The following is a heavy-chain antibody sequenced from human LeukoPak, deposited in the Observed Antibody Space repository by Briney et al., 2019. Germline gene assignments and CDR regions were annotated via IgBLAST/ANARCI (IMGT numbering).Heavy chain of an antibody. J-gene: IGHJ4*02. CDR3: AGVHGTGINRDF. V-gene: IGHV4-38-2*01. CDR1: GYSLSSGQY. CDR2: IYHDWTP. Sequence: SETLALTCAVSGYSLSSGQYWGWIRQTPGKGLEWLGSIYHDWTPYYNPSLKSRTTLSVDTYKNQFSLNLTSVTDADTAIYYCAGVHGTGINRDFWGQGMLVTGSS. D-gene: IGHD3-10*01.